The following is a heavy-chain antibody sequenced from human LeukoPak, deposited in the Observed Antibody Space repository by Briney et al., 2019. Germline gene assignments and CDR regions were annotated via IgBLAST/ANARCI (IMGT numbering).Heavy chain of an antibody. CDR2: INAGNGNT. V-gene: IGHV1-3*01. CDR3: ARVGTDYGDYNDY. CDR1: GYTFTSYA. J-gene: IGHJ4*02. D-gene: IGHD4-17*01. Sequence: VASVKVSCKASGYTFTSYAMHWVRQAPGQRLEWMGWINAGNGNTKYSQKFQGRVTITRDTSASTAYMELSSLRSEDTAVHYCARVGTDYGDYNDYWGQGTLVTVSS.